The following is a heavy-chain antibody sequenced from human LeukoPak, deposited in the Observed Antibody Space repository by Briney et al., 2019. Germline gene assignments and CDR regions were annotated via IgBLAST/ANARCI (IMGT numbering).Heavy chain of an antibody. D-gene: IGHD5-18*01. Sequence: AASLKVSCKASGGTFRSYAISWVRQAPGQGREWMGGIIPIFGTANYAQKFQGRVTITADESTSTAYMELSSLRSEDTAVYHCARDQGYRYGYGDFDYWGQGTLVTVSS. CDR2: IIPIFGTA. CDR1: GGTFRSYA. V-gene: IGHV1-69*13. CDR3: ARDQGYRYGYGDFDY. J-gene: IGHJ4*02.